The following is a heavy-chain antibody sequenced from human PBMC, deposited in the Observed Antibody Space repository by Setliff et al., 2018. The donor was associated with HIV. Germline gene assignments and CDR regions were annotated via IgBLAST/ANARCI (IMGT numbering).Heavy chain of an antibody. J-gene: IGHJ4*02. Sequence: SETLSLTCTVTGYSISSGYYWGWIRQPPGKGLEWIGSIYHSGSTNYNPSLKSRVTISVDTSKNQFSLKLSSVTAADTAVYYCARAFGQLVRHYFDYWGQGTLVTVSS. V-gene: IGHV4-38-2*02. CDR2: IYHSGST. D-gene: IGHD6-13*01. CDR3: ARAFGQLVRHYFDY. CDR1: GYSISSGYY.